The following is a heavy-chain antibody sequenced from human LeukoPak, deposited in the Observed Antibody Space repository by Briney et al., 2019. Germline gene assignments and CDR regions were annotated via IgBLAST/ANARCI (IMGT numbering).Heavy chain of an antibody. CDR2: ITGSGGNT. J-gene: IGHJ4*02. CDR1: GFTFSNYA. V-gene: IGHV3-23*01. CDR3: AKWGDYDVLTGYYVSDY. D-gene: IGHD3-9*01. Sequence: GASLRLSCAASGFTFSNYAMSWVRQAPGKGLEWVSAITGSGGNTYYADSVKGRFTISRDNSKNTVFLQMNSLRTEDTAVYYCAKWGDYDVLTGYYVSDYWGQGTLVTVSS.